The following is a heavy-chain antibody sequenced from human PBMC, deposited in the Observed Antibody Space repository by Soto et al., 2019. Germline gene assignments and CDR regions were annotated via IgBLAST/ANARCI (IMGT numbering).Heavy chain of an antibody. CDR2: IKSKTDGGTT. CDR1: GFTFSNVW. V-gene: IGHV3-15*07. J-gene: IGHJ6*02. D-gene: IGHD2-2*02. Sequence: GGSLRLSCAASGFTFSNVWMNWVRQAPGKGLEWVGRIKSKTDGGTTDYAAPVKGRFTISRDDSKNTLYLQMNSLKTEDTAVYYCTTAGRYCISTSCSTFNYYYYGMDVWGQGTTVTVSS. CDR3: TTAGRYCISTSCSTFNYYYYGMDV.